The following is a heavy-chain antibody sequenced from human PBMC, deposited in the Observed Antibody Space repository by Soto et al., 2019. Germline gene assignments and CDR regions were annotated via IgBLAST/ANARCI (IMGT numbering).Heavy chain of an antibody. CDR1: GFTFSNAW. V-gene: IGHV3-15*07. CDR3: TTGPTDCSGGSCYFNYYYYGMDV. J-gene: IGHJ6*02. D-gene: IGHD2-15*01. CDR2: IKSKTDGGTT. Sequence: EVQLVESGGGLVQPGGSLRLSCAASGFTFSNAWMNWVRQAPGKGLEWVGRIKSKTDGGTTDYAAPVKGRFTISRDDSKNTLYLQMNSLKTEDTAVYYCTTGPTDCSGGSCYFNYYYYGMDVWGQGTTVTVSS.